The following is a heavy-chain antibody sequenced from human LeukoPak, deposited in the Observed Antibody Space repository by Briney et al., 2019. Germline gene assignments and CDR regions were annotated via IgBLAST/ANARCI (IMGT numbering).Heavy chain of an antibody. Sequence: SETLSLTCTVSGGSISSYYWSWIRQPPGKGLEWIGYIYYSGSTNYNPSLKSRVTISVDTSKNQFSLKLSSVTAADTAVYYCARHVGNVVKGGYCSGGSCYSVMDAFDIWGQGTMVTVSS. CDR1: GGSISSYY. V-gene: IGHV4-59*08. J-gene: IGHJ3*02. D-gene: IGHD2-15*01. CDR2: IYYSGST. CDR3: ARHVGNVVKGGYCSGGSCYSVMDAFDI.